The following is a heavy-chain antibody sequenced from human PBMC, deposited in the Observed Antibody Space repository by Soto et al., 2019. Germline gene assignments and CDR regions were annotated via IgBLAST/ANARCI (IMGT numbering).Heavy chain of an antibody. CDR1: GGSFSGYF. J-gene: IGHJ4*02. CDR3: ARGRLHLGELSFNYLDF. Sequence: SETLSLTCAVYGGSFSGYFWSRIRQPPGKGLEGIGEINHSGSTNYIPSLKSRVTISVDTSKNQFSLKLSSVTAADTAVYYCARGRLHLGELSFNYLDFWGQGTLVNV. V-gene: IGHV4-34*01. CDR2: INHSGST. D-gene: IGHD3-16*02.